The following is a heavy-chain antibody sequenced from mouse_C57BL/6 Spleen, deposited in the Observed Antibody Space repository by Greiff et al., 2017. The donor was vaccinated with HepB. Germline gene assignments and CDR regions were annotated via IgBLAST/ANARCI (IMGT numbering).Heavy chain of an antibody. D-gene: IGHD1-1*01. V-gene: IGHV1-81*01. Sequence: SGAELARPGASVKLSCKASGYTFTSYGISWVKQRTGQGLEWIGEIYPRSGNTYYNEKFKGKVTLTADKSSSTAYMELRSLTSEDSAVYFCARLTADYYGSNDYFDYWGQGTTLTVSS. CDR1: GYTFTSYG. CDR3: ARLTADYYGSNDYFDY. J-gene: IGHJ2*01. CDR2: IYPRSGNT.